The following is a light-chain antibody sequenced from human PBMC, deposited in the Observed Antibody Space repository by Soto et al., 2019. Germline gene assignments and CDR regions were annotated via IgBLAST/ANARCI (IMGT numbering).Light chain of an antibody. J-gene: IGKJ2*01. CDR1: QSVFYSPKNRSY. V-gene: IGKV4-1*01. CDR2: WAS. CDR3: QQYYTTLYT. Sequence: DFVLTQSPDSLAVSLGERATINCKSSQSVFYSPKNRSYLSWYQQKPGQPPKLLFYWASTRESGVPDRFSGGGSGTDFTLTISSLQAEDVAVYYCQQYYTTLYTFGQGTKLEIK.